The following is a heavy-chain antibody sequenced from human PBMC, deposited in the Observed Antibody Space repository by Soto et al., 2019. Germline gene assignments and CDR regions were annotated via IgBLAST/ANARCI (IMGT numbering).Heavy chain of an antibody. J-gene: IGHJ4*02. CDR1: GYSIISGYY. V-gene: IGHV4-38-2*01. D-gene: IGHD3-22*01. CDR2: IYHSGST. Sequence: SETLSLTCAVSGYSIISGYYWGLIRQPPGKGLEWIGSIYHSGSTYYNPSLKSRVTISVDTSKNQFSLKLSSVTAADTAVYYCAIDYYDSSGQFDYWGQGTLVT. CDR3: AIDYYDSSGQFDY.